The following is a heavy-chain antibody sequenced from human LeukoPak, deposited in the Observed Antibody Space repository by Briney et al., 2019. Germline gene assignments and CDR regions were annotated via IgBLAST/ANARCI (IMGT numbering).Heavy chain of an antibody. CDR3: ARKTPGTSVDV. CDR2: ITNTGNT. D-gene: IGHD3-10*01. Sequence: PSETLSLTCTVSGDSISNSAYYWVWIRQPPGKGLEWIGTITNTGNTYSNPSLKSRVTISIDTSKTQIPLKLTSVTAADTAVIYCARKTPGTSVDVWGQGTPVTVSS. J-gene: IGHJ6*02. V-gene: IGHV4-39*01. CDR1: GDSISNSAYY.